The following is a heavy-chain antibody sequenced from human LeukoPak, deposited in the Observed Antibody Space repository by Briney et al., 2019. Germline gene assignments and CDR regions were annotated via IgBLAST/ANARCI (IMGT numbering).Heavy chain of an antibody. CDR1: GFNFGEFW. D-gene: IGHD4-11*01. J-gene: IGHJ6*03. CDR3: ARAPRQYYSNLGVLYYYYMDV. CDR2: IKEDGSEK. Sequence: PGGSLRLSCAASGFNFGEFWMAWVRQTPGKGLEWVADIKEDGSEKFYVDSVKGRFTISRDNAKNSLYLQMNSLRAEDTAVYYCARAPRQYYSNLGVLYYYYMDVWGKGTTVTVSS. V-gene: IGHV3-7*01.